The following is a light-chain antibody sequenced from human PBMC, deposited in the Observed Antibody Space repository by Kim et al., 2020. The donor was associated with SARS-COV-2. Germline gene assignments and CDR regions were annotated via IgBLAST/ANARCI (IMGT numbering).Light chain of an antibody. V-gene: IGKV3-20*01. Sequence: STADRATLSCRASQTVDNSFLAWYQQRPGQAPRLLIYTASNRATGIPDRFSGGGSGKDFTLTISSLEPEDFGVYSCQQYASSPITFGQGTRLEIK. CDR1: QTVDNSF. J-gene: IGKJ5*01. CDR2: TAS. CDR3: QQYASSPIT.